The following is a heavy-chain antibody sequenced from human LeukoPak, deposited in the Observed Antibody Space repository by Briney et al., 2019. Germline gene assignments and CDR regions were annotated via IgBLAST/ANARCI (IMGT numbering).Heavy chain of an antibody. CDR3: ARGGELLRPADY. V-gene: IGHV3-7*01. CDR1: GFTFSNYW. D-gene: IGHD1-26*01. Sequence: GGSLRLSCAASGFTFSNYWMSWVRQAPGKGLEWVANMNQDGSEKYYVDSVKGRSTISRDNAKNSLYLQMNNLRAEDTAVFYCARGGELLRPADYWGQGTLVTVSS. CDR2: MNQDGSEK. J-gene: IGHJ4*02.